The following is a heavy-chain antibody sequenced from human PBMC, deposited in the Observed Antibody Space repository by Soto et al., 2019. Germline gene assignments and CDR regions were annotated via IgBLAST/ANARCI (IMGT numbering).Heavy chain of an antibody. V-gene: IGHV1-18*01. Sequence: QVQLVQSGAEVKKPGASVKVSCKASGYTFTSYGINWVRQAPGQALEWMGWISAYNGNTNNAQKLQGRVTMTTDPSTSTADMELRSLRSDDTAGYCCERPAIGYCTNGVCYPSYDYFDYWGQGTLVTVSS. CDR2: ISAYNGNT. CDR1: GYTFTSYG. J-gene: IGHJ4*02. D-gene: IGHD2-8*01. CDR3: ERPAIGYCTNGVCYPSYDYFDY.